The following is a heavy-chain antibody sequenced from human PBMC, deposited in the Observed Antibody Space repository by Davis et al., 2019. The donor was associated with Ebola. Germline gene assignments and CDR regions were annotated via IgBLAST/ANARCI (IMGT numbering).Heavy chain of an antibody. Sequence: GESLKISCKGSGYSFTSYWIGWVRQMPGKGLEWMGIIYPGDSDTRYSPSFQGQVTMSADKSINTAYLQWSSLKASDTAMYYCARHERFLEWFNLRGFDYWGQGTLVTVSS. CDR3: ARHERFLEWFNLRGFDY. V-gene: IGHV5-51*01. J-gene: IGHJ4*02. CDR2: IYPGDSDT. CDR1: GYSFTSYW. D-gene: IGHD3-3*01.